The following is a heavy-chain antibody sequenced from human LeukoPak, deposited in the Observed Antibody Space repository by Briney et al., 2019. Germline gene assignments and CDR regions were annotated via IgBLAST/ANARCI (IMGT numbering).Heavy chain of an antibody. Sequence: GGSLRLSCAASGFTFSDYYMSWIRQAPGKGLEWVSYISSGSTYTNYPDSVKGRFTISRDNAKNSLYLQMNSLRAEDTAVYYCARARDYFDYWGQGTLVTVSS. CDR1: GFTFSDYY. V-gene: IGHV3-11*06. CDR3: ARARDYFDY. CDR2: ISSGSTYT. J-gene: IGHJ4*02.